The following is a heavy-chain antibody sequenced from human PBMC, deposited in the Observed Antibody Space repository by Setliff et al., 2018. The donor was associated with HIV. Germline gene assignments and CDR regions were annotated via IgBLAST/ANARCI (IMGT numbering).Heavy chain of an antibody. CDR3: ARGHNYYYYMDV. CDR1: GYTLINYD. V-gene: IGHV1-8*02. J-gene: IGHJ6*03. CDR2: MNPDSGNT. Sequence: ASVKVSCKASGYTLINYDINWVRQATGQGLEWMGWMNPDSGNTDYTQKFQGRVTMTRNTSISTAYMELSSLRSEDTAVYYCARGHNYYYYMDVWGKGTTVTVS.